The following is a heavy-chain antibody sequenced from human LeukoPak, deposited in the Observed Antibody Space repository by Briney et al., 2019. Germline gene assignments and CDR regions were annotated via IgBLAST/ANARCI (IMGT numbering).Heavy chain of an antibody. V-gene: IGHV4-59*01. CDR1: GGSISSYY. D-gene: IGHD3-16*01. J-gene: IGHJ5*02. CDR2: IYYSGST. CDR3: ARGYEWFDP. Sequence: SETLSLTCTVSGGSISSYYWSWIRQPPGKGREWSGYIYYSGSTNYNPSLKRRVTISVEKSKKQFSLKLSSVTAADTAVYYCARGYEWFDPWGQGTLVTVSS.